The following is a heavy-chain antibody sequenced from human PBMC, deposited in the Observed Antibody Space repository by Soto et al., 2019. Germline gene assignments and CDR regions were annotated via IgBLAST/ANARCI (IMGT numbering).Heavy chain of an antibody. D-gene: IGHD2-21*01. CDR2: IWYDGSNK. J-gene: IGHJ4*02. V-gene: IGHV3-33*01. CDR3: ARDRSLEDSIIGY. Sequence: QVQLVESGGGVVQPGRSLRLSCAASGFTFSSYGMHWVRQAPGKGLEWVAVIWYDGSNKYYADSVKGRFTISRDNSKNTLYLQMNSLRAEDTAVYYCARDRSLEDSIIGYWGQGTLVTVSS. CDR1: GFTFSSYG.